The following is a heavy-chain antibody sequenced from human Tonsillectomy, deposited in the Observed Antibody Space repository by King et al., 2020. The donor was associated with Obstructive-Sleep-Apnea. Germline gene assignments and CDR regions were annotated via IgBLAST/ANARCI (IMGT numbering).Heavy chain of an antibody. CDR3: ARDRDYGGAFDI. D-gene: IGHD4-17*01. J-gene: IGHJ3*02. CDR1: GFTFSSYS. Sequence: VQLVESGGGLVKPGGSLRLSCAASGFTFSSYSMNWVRQAPGKGLEWVSSISSSSGYLYYADPVKGRFTISRDNAKNSLYLQMNILRAEDTAGYYCARDRDYGGAFDIWGQGTMVTVSS. V-gene: IGHV3-21*01. CDR2: ISSSSGYL.